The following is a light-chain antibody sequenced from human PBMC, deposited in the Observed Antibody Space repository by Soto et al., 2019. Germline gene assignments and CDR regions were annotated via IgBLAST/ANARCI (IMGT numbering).Light chain of an antibody. CDR2: ETN. V-gene: IGLV1-51*02. CDR1: SSDVGDNY. J-gene: IGLJ1*01. Sequence: QSVLTQPPSVSAAPGQKVTISCSGSSSDVGDNYVSWYQHLPGTAPKLLIYETNKRPSGIPDRFSGSKSVTSATLGITGLPPGDEADYYCGAWDSSLSADAFGTGTKLTVL. CDR3: GAWDSSLSADA.